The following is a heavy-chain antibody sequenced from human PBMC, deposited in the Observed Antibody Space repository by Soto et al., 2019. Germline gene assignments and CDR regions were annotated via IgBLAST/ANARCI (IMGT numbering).Heavy chain of an antibody. Sequence: QLQLVQSRAEVKTPGSSLKVSCKVSGSRFSNYVISWVRQAPGHGLEWLGRIIPIFNSTKYAQNFQGRVTITADKSTSTASLELSSLRSDDTAVYYCAREGRGKKAGYNGLVSLGYWGQGTLVTVSS. CDR3: AREGRGKKAGYNGLVSLGY. V-gene: IGHV1-69*06. CDR2: IIPIFNST. D-gene: IGHD2-2*02. CDR1: GSRFSNYV. J-gene: IGHJ4*02.